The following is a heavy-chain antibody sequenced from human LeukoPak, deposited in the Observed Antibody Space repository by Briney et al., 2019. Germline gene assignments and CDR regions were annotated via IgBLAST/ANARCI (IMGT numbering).Heavy chain of an antibody. Sequence: SETLSPTCAVYGGSFSGYYWSWIRQPPGKGLEWIGEINHSGSTNYNPSLKSRVTISVDTSKNQFSLKLSSVTAADTAVYYCARDVAGSAFDIWGQGTMVTVSS. D-gene: IGHD6-19*01. J-gene: IGHJ3*02. CDR3: ARDVAGSAFDI. CDR2: INHSGST. CDR1: GGSFSGYY. V-gene: IGHV4-34*01.